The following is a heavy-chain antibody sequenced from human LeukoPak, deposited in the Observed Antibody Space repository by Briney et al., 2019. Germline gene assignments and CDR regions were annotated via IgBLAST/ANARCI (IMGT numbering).Heavy chain of an antibody. CDR2: ISGNGGST. J-gene: IGHJ4*02. CDR3: AKGSGRGYSYGFDY. CDR1: GFTFSSYA. Sequence: GGSLRLSCAASGFTFSSYAMSWVRQAPGKGLEWVSAISGNGGSTYYADSVKGRFTISRDNSKNTLYLQMNSLRAEDTAVYYCAKGSGRGYSYGFDYWGQGTLVTVSS. D-gene: IGHD5-18*01. V-gene: IGHV3-23*01.